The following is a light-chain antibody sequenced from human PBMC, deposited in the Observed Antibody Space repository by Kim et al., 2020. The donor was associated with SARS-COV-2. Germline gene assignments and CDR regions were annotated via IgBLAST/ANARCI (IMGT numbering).Light chain of an antibody. CDR3: QVWDSGVV. CDR1: NIGSKS. CDR2: YDS. V-gene: IGLV3-21*04. J-gene: IGLJ2*01. Sequence: SYELTQPPSVSVAPGKTARITCGGNNIGSKSVHWYQQKLGQAPVLVIYYDSDRPSGIPERFSGSNSGNTATLTISRVEAGDEADYYCQVWDSGVVFGGGTQLTVL.